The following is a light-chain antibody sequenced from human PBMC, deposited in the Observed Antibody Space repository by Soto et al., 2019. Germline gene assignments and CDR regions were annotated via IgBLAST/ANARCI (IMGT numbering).Light chain of an antibody. V-gene: IGKV1-5*03. CDR3: QQYNSYSPT. CDR1: QSISSW. J-gene: IGKJ1*01. Sequence: DIQMTQSPSILSASVGDRVTITCRASQSISSWLAWYQQKPGKAPNLLIHKASHLESGVPSRFSGSGSGTEFTLTISGLQPGDSATYYCQQYNSYSPTFGQGTKVDIK. CDR2: KAS.